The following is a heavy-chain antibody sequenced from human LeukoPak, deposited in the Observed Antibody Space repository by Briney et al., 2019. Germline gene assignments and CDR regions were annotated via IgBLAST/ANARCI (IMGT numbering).Heavy chain of an antibody. J-gene: IGHJ4*02. V-gene: IGHV4-39*01. CDR1: GFTFSSYSMN. D-gene: IGHD6-19*01. CDR3: ARHFIAVADTADY. Sequence: GSLRLSCAASGFTFSSYSMNCVRQAPGKGLEWIGSIYYSGSTYYNPSLKSRVTISVDTSKNQFSLKLSSVTAADTALYYCARHFIAVADTADYWGQGTLVTVSS. CDR2: IYYSGST.